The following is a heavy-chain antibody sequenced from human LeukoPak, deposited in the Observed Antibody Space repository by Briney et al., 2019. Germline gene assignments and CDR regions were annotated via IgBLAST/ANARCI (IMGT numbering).Heavy chain of an antibody. Sequence: PSETLSLTCTVSGGSISSYYWSWIRQPPGKGLEWIGYIYYSGSTNYNPSLKSRVTISVDTSKNQFSLKLSSVTAADTAVYYCARHWREVATIDYWGQGTLVTVSS. J-gene: IGHJ4*02. D-gene: IGHD5-24*01. CDR3: ARHWREVATIDY. CDR2: IYYSGST. CDR1: GGSISSYY. V-gene: IGHV4-59*08.